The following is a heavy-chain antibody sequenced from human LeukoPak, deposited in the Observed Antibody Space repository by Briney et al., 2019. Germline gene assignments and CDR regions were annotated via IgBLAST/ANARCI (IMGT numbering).Heavy chain of an antibody. Sequence: AGGSLRLSCAVSGFTFSSHAMTWVRQAPGKGLEWVSGISISGDITYYADSVQGRFIISRDNSKNTVYLQMNSLRVEDTAVYYCANEEVPNDYWGQGTPVTVSS. CDR1: GFTFSSHA. V-gene: IGHV3-23*01. J-gene: IGHJ4*02. D-gene: IGHD4/OR15-4a*01. CDR3: ANEEVPNDY. CDR2: ISISGDIT.